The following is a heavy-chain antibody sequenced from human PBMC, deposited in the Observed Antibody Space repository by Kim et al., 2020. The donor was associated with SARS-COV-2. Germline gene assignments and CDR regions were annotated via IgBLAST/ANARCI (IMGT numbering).Heavy chain of an antibody. CDR1: GYTFTSYA. V-gene: IGHV7-4-1*02. J-gene: IGHJ6*02. D-gene: IGHD3-10*01. Sequence: ASVKVSCKASGYTFTSYAMNWVRQAPGQGLEWMGWINTNTGNPTYAQGFTGRFVFSLDTSVSTAYLQISSLKAEDTAVYYCARDFLDIWFGAAYYYGMDVWGQGTTVTVSS. CDR3: ARDFLDIWFGAAYYYGMDV. CDR2: INTNTGNP.